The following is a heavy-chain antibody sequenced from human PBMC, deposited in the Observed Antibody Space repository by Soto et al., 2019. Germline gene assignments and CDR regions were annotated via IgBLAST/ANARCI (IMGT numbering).Heavy chain of an antibody. D-gene: IGHD1-26*01. CDR2: VYYSGTT. J-gene: IGHJ4*02. Sequence: SETLSLTCTVSSGSIRNGDYYWGWIRQPPGKGLEWIGYVYYSGTTYSHPSLNSRVSISVDTSENQFSLRLTSVTAADTAVYYCVTVNLVGAAYYFDYWGPGTLVTVS. CDR3: VTVNLVGAAYYFDY. V-gene: IGHV4-30-4*01. CDR1: SGSIRNGDYY.